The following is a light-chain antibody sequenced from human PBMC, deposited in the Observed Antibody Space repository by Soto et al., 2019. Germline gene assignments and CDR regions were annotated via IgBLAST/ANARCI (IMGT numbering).Light chain of an antibody. CDR3: QQYESTPDS. J-gene: IGKJ2*03. Sequence: DIVMTQSPASLAVSLGERATINCQSSQRLLYSSNNKNYLAWYQQRPGQPPKLLIYSASTRESGVPDRFSGSGSGPDIPLTITRLQAEDVAVDYCQQYESTPDSFGQGTKWEIK. CDR1: QRLLYSSNNKNY. V-gene: IGKV4-1*01. CDR2: SAS.